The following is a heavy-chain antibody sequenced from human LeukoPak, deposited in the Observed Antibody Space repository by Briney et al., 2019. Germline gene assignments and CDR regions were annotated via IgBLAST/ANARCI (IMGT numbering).Heavy chain of an antibody. D-gene: IGHD3-10*01. Sequence: SETLSLTCAVSGGSISSNSYYWGWIRQPPGKGLEWIGSIYYSGSTYYNPSLKSRVTISVDTSKNQFSLKLSSVTAADTAVYYCARHSGLLWFGEPFDYWGQGTLVTVSS. CDR3: ARHSGLLWFGEPFDY. V-gene: IGHV4-39*01. J-gene: IGHJ4*02. CDR2: IYYSGST. CDR1: GGSISSNSYY.